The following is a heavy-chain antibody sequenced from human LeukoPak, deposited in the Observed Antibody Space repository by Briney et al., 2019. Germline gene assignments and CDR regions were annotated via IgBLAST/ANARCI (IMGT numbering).Heavy chain of an antibody. J-gene: IGHJ3*02. CDR2: IRYDGSNT. CDR1: GFTFSTHG. Sequence: PGGSLRLSCAPSGFTFSTHGMHWVRQAPGKGLEWAAFIRYDGSNTYYPDSVKGRFTISRDNSKNTLHLQMNSLRAEDTAVYYCARKGYSNSLSSGAFDIWGQGTMVTVSS. V-gene: IGHV3-30*02. CDR3: ARKGYSNSLSSGAFDI. D-gene: IGHD6-6*01.